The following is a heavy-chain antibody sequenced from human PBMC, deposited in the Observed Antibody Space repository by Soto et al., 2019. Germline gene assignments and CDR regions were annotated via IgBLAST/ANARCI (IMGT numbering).Heavy chain of an antibody. D-gene: IGHD5-18*01. CDR3: ANTHDYSYGAN. Sequence: QVQLVQSGAEVKKPGSSVKVSCKASGGTFSSYTISWVRQAPGQGLEWMGRIIPILGIANDAQKFQGRVQITADKATGPAYMALSSLRSEDTAVYYCANTHDYSYGANWGQGTLVTVSS. CDR1: GGTFSSYT. V-gene: IGHV1-69*02. CDR2: IIPILGIA. J-gene: IGHJ4*02.